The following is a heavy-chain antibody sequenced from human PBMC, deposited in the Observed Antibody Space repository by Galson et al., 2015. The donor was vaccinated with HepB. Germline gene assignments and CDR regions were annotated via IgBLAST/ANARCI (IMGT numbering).Heavy chain of an antibody. CDR2: ISWDGGST. Sequence: SLRLSCAASGFTFDDYTMHWVRQAPGKGLEWVSLISWDGGSTYYADSVKGRFTISRDNSKNSLYLQMNSLRTEDTAVYYCAATRRYCSGGSCSGAFDIWGQGTMVTVSS. CDR3: AATRRYCSGGSCSGAFDI. D-gene: IGHD2-15*01. J-gene: IGHJ3*02. CDR1: GFTFDDYT. V-gene: IGHV3-43*01.